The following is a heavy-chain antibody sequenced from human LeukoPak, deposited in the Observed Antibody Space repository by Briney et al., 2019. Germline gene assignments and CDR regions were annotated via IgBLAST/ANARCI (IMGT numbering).Heavy chain of an antibody. D-gene: IGHD3-10*01. Sequence: PSETLSLTCTVSGCSISSSSYYWSWIRQPPGKGLEWIGYIYYSGSTNYNPSLKSRVTISVDTSKNQFSLKLSSVTAADTAVYYCARRELPLWFGESRYNFDYWGQGTLVTVSS. CDR1: GCSISSSSYY. V-gene: IGHV4-61*01. J-gene: IGHJ4*02. CDR3: ARRELPLWFGESRYNFDY. CDR2: IYYSGST.